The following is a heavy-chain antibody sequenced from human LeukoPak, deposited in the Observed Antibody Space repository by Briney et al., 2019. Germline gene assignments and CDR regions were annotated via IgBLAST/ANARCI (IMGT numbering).Heavy chain of an antibody. CDR2: ISSSSSYI. CDR3: AKRSTMNWFDP. V-gene: IGHV3-21*01. CDR1: GFTFSSYS. J-gene: IGHJ5*02. D-gene: IGHD2-2*01. Sequence: GGSLRLSCAASGFTFSSYSMNWVRQAGGKVLELVSSISSSSSYIYYADSVKGRFTISRDNAKNSLYLQMNSLRAEDTAVYYCAKRSTMNWFDPWGQGTLVTVSS.